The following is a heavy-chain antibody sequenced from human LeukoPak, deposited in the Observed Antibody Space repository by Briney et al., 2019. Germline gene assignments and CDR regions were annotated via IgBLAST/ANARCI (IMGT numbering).Heavy chain of an antibody. CDR3: AKDRLPRAIDQFDY. J-gene: IGHJ4*02. V-gene: IGHV3-23*01. CDR1: GFTFSNYA. D-gene: IGHD2-21*01. CDR2: ISGSGGST. Sequence: GGSLRPSCAASGFTFSNYAMSWVRQAPGKGLEWVSAISGSGGSTYYADSVKGRFTISRDNSKNTLYLQINSLRAEDTAVYYCAKDRLPRAIDQFDYWGQGTLVTVSS.